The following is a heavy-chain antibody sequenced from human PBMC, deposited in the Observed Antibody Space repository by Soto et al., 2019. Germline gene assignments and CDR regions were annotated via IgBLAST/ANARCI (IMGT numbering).Heavy chain of an antibody. D-gene: IGHD6-13*01. CDR1: GFTFSSYG. V-gene: IGHV3-30*18. CDR3: AKDRGQQLGAYYYYGMDV. J-gene: IGHJ6*02. CDR2: ISYDGSNK. Sequence: GGSLRLSCAASGFTFSSYGMHWVRQAPGKGLEWVAVISYDGSNKYYADSVKGRFTISRDNSKNTLYLQMNSLRAEDTAVYYCAKDRGQQLGAYYYYGMDVWGQGTTVTV.